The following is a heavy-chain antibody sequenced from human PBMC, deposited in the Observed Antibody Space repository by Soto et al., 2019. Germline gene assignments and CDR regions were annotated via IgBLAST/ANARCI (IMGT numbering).Heavy chain of an antibody. D-gene: IGHD3-10*01. CDR3: AREDVVLWSGELGPLDY. Sequence: QVQLVESGGGVVQPGRSLRLSCAASGFTFSSYGMHWVRQAPGKGLEWVAVIWYDGSNKYYADSVKGRFTISRDNSKNTLYLQMKSLRAEDTAVYYCAREDVVLWSGELGPLDYWGQGTLVTVSS. CDR2: IWYDGSNK. CDR1: GFTFSSYG. V-gene: IGHV3-33*01. J-gene: IGHJ4*02.